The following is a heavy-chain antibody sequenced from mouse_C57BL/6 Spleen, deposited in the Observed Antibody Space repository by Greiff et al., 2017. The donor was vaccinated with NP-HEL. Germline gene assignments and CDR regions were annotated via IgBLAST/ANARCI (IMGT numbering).Heavy chain of an antibody. Sequence: QVQLQQPGAELVRPGSSVKLSCKASGYTFTSYWMDWVKQRPGQGLEWIGNIYPSDSETHYNQKFKDKATLTVDKSSSTAYMQLSSLTSEDSAVYYCARGVGEVRQTAFAYWGQGTLVTVSA. V-gene: IGHV1-61*01. CDR2: IYPSDSET. J-gene: IGHJ3*01. CDR3: ARGVGEVRQTAFAY. CDR1: GYTFTSYW. D-gene: IGHD1-2*01.